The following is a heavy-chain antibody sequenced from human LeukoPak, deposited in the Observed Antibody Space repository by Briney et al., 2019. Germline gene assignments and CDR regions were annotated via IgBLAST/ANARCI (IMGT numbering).Heavy chain of an antibody. V-gene: IGHV3-30-3*01. CDR3: ARDLSDILTGSFGY. Sequence: GRSLRLSCAASGFTFSSYAMHWVRQAPGKGLEWVAVISYDGSNKYYADSVKGRFTISRDNSKNTLYLQMNSLRAEDTAVYYCARDLSDILTGSFGYWGQGTLVTVSS. CDR2: ISYDGSNK. J-gene: IGHJ4*02. D-gene: IGHD3-9*01. CDR1: GFTFSSYA.